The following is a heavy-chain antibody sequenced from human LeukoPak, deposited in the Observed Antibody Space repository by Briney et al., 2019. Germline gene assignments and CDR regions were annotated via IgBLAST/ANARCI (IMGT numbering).Heavy chain of an antibody. CDR1: GGAFSNYF. Sequence: PSETLSRTCAVSGGAFSNYFWTWIRQPPGKGLEWIAEINDSGSTNSNSALRSRVAISVDTSKNQFSLSLTSVTAADTAVYYCARGQYCSTTTCYSARRYFDFWGQGTLVTVSS. J-gene: IGHJ4*02. D-gene: IGHD2-2*01. CDR2: INDSGST. CDR3: ARGQYCSTTTCYSARRYFDF. V-gene: IGHV4-34*01.